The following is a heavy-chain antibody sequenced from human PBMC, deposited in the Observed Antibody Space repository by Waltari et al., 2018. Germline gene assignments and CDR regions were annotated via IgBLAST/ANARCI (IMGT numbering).Heavy chain of an antibody. CDR1: GLIVGDHW. CDR3: ARPRDSSFDS. CDR2: IKEDGSKE. D-gene: IGHD2-15*01. Sequence: EVQLVESGGGLVQPGGSLGLSCAAWGLIVGDHWMAWVRQAPGKGLEWVANIKEDGSKENYVDAVKGRFTISRDNAKNSLFLQMNSLGADDTAVYYCARPRDSSFDSWGQGTLVTVSS. V-gene: IGHV3-7*01. J-gene: IGHJ4*02.